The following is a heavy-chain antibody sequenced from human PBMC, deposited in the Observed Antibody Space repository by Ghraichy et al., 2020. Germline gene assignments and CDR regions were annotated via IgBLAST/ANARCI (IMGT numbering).Heavy chain of an antibody. CDR1: GGTFSSYA. J-gene: IGHJ4*02. D-gene: IGHD2-2*01. CDR2: IIPIFGTA. Sequence: SVKVSCKASGGTFSSYAISWVRQAPGQGLEWMGGIIPIFGTANYAQKYQGRVTITADESTSTAYMELSSLRSEVTAVYYCARDLDCSSTSCFDYWGQGTLVTVSS. V-gene: IGHV1-69*13. CDR3: ARDLDCSSTSCFDY.